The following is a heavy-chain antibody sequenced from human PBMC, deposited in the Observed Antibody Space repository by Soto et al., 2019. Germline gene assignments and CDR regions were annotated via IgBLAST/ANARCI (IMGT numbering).Heavy chain of an antibody. D-gene: IGHD3-10*01. Sequence: VQLVESGGGVVQPGRSLRLSCAASGFTFSSYGMHWVRQAPGKGLEWVAVISYDGSNKYYADSVKGRFTISRDNSKNTLYLQMNSLRAEDTAVYYCAKDVTMVRGVIDYWGQGTLVTVSS. CDR2: ISYDGSNK. CDR1: GFTFSSYG. V-gene: IGHV3-30*18. CDR3: AKDVTMVRGVIDY. J-gene: IGHJ4*02.